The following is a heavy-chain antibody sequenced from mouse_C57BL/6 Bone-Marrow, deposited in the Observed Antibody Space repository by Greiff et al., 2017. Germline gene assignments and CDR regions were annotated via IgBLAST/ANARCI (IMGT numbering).Heavy chain of an antibody. V-gene: IGHV3-6*01. J-gene: IGHJ4*01. CDR1: GYSITSGYY. CDR3: GREENYYGSSYCAMDY. CDR2: ISYDGRN. Sequence: DVQLQESGPGLVKPSQSLSLPCSVTGYSITSGYYWNWIRQFPGNKLEWMGYISYDGRNNYNPSLQNRISITRDPSKNQFFLKLNYVTTEDTAAYYCGREENYYGSSYCAMDYWGQGTSVTVSS. D-gene: IGHD1-1*01.